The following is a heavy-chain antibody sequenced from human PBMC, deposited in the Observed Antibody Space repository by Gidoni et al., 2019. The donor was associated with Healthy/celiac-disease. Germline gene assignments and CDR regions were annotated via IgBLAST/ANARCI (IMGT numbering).Heavy chain of an antibody. J-gene: IGHJ4*02. CDR3: ARTGSVVDTAMVFDY. CDR1: GGTFSSYA. Sequence: QVQLVQSGAEVKKPGSSVKVSCKASGGTFSSYAISWVRQAPGQGLEWMGRIIPIVGIANYAQKFQGRVTITADKSTSTAYMELSSLRSEDTAVYYCARTGSVVDTAMVFDYWGQGTLVTVSS. V-gene: IGHV1-69*04. CDR2: IIPIVGIA. D-gene: IGHD5-18*01.